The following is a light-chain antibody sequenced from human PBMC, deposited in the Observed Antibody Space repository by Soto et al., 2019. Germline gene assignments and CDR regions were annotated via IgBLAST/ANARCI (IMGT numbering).Light chain of an antibody. Sequence: DIQMTQSPSSLSASVGDRVTITCRSSQSISSFLNWYQQKPGKAPNLLIYDASSLQTGVPSRFSGSGSGTEFTLTISSLQPEDVAAYFCQQSYSAPLTFGGGTKVEIK. CDR1: QSISSF. J-gene: IGKJ4*01. CDR2: DAS. V-gene: IGKV1-39*01. CDR3: QQSYSAPLT.